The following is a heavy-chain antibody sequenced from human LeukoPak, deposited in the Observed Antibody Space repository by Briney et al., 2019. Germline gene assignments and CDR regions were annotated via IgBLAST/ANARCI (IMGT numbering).Heavy chain of an antibody. Sequence: GGSLRLSCAASGFTFSNAWMSWVRQAPGKGLEWVGRIKSKTDGGTTDYAAPVKGRFTISRDDSKNTLYLQMNSLKTEDTAVYYCATDLNWNPFDYWGQGTLVTVSS. D-gene: IGHD1-20*01. J-gene: IGHJ4*02. CDR1: GFTFSNAW. CDR2: IKSKTDGGTT. V-gene: IGHV3-15*01. CDR3: ATDLNWNPFDY.